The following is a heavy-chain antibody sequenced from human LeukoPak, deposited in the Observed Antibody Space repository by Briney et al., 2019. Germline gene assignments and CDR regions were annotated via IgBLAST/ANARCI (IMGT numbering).Heavy chain of an antibody. CDR1: GGTFSSYA. CDR2: IIPILGIA. Sequence: SVKVSCKASGGTFSSYAISWVRQAPGQGLEWMGRIIPILGIANYAQKFQGRVTITADKSTSTAYMELSSLRSEGTAVYYCARGTTTPSGGLYWGQGTLVTVSS. V-gene: IGHV1-69*04. J-gene: IGHJ4*02. CDR3: ARGTTTPSGGLY. D-gene: IGHD2/OR15-2a*01.